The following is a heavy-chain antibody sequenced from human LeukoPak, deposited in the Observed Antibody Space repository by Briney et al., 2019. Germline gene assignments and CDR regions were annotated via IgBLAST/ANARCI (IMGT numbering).Heavy chain of an antibody. CDR3: ARGNYDFWSGYRYYYYYYMDV. D-gene: IGHD3-3*01. J-gene: IGHJ6*03. CDR2: IYYSGST. Sequence: SETLSLTCTVSGGSISSYYWSWIRQPPGKGLEWIGYIYYSGSTNYNPSLKSRVTISVDTSKNQFSLKLSSVTAADTAVYYCARGNYDFWSGYRYYYYYYMDVWGKGTTVTVSS. V-gene: IGHV4-59*01. CDR1: GGSISSYY.